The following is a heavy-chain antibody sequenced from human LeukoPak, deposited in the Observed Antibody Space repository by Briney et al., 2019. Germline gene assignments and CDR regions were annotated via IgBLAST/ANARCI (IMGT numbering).Heavy chain of an antibody. V-gene: IGHV3-23*01. CDR2: ISTTDVAT. Sequence: GGSLRLSCAASRFTFSSYAISWVRQAPGKGLEWVSTISTTDVATYYADSVKGRFTISRDNSKNTLYLQMNSLRAEDTAVYYCAKNRWVRAPFDIWGQGTMVTVSS. CDR1: RFTFSSYA. J-gene: IGHJ3*02. CDR3: AKNRWVRAPFDI. D-gene: IGHD3-16*02.